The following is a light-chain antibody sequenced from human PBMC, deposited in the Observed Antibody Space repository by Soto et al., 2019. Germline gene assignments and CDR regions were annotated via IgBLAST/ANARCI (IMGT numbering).Light chain of an antibody. CDR2: GAS. J-gene: IGKJ3*01. V-gene: IGKV3-20*01. CDR1: QSVSSSY. Sequence: EIVLTKSPGTLSLSPGERATLSCRASQSVSSSYLAWYQQKPGQAPRLLIYGASSRDNGIPDRFSGSGSGTDFTLTISRLESEDLAVYYWQQYGSSPLLTLGPGNKVDI. CDR3: QQYGSSPLLT.